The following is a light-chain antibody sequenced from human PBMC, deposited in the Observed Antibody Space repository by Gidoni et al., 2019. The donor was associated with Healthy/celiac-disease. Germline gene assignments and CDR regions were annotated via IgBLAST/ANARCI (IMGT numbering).Light chain of an antibody. J-gene: IGKJ4*01. Sequence: DSVMTQSPDSLAVSLGERATINCKSSQSVLYSSNNKNYLAWYQQKPGQPPKLLIYWASTRESGVPDRFSGSGSGTDFTLPISSLQAEDVAVYYCQQYSSPPLTFGGGTKVEIK. CDR3: QQYSSPPLT. V-gene: IGKV4-1*01. CDR1: QSVLYSSNNKNY. CDR2: WAS.